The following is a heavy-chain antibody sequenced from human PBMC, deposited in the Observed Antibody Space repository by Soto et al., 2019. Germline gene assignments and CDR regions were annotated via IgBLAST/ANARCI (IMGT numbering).Heavy chain of an antibody. V-gene: IGHV3-30-3*01. CDR2: ISYDGSNK. J-gene: IGHJ4*02. D-gene: IGHD3-22*01. CDR3: ARGPMYYYDSSGYYPGY. CDR1: GFTFSSYA. Sequence: SLRLSCAASGFTFSSYAMHWVRQAPGKGLEWVAVISYDGSNKYYADSVKGRFTISRDNSKNTLYLQMNSLRAEDTAVYYCARGPMYYYDSSGYYPGYWGQGTLVTVSS.